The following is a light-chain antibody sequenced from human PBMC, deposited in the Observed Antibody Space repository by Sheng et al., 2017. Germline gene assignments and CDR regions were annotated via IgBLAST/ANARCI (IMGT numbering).Light chain of an antibody. CDR1: QSVLYSSNNKNY. Sequence: DIVMTQSPDSLAVSLGERATINCKSSQSVLYSSNNKNYLAWYQQKPGQPPKLLIYWASTRESGVPDRFSGSGSGTDFTLTISSLQAEDVAVYYCQQYYSTPLTFGQGTKVKS. J-gene: IGKJ1*01. V-gene: IGKV4-1*01. CDR2: WAS. CDR3: QQYYSTPLT.